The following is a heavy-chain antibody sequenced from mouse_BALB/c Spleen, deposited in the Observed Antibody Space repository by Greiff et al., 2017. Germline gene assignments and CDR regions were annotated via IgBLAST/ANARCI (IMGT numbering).Heavy chain of an antibody. CDR2: ISNGGGST. J-gene: IGHJ3*01. CDR1: GFTFSSYT. D-gene: IGHD2-14*01. V-gene: IGHV5-12-2*01. CDR3: ARQGYRYDAAWFAY. Sequence: EVKVEESGGGLVQPGGSLKLSCAASGFTFSSYTMSWVRQTPEKRLEWVAYISNGGGSTYYPDTVKGRFTISRDNAKNTLYLQMSSLKSEDTAMYYCARQGYRYDAAWFAYWGQGTLVTVSA.